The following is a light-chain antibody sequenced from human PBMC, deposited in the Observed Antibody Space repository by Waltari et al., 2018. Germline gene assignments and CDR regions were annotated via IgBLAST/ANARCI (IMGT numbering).Light chain of an antibody. CDR1: QRVSKY. CDR2: DAS. V-gene: IGKV3-20*01. Sequence: EIVLTQSPGTLSLSPGERATLSCRASQRVSKYLAWYQQKPGQAPRPLIYDASTRATGIPDRFSGSGWGTDFSLTISRLEPEDFAVYYCQKYGTLPATFGQGTKVQ. CDR3: QKYGTLPAT. J-gene: IGKJ1*01.